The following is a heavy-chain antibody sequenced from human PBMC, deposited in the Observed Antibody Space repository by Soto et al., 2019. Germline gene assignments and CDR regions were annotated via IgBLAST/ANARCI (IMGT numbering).Heavy chain of an antibody. CDR2: ISAYNGNT. CDR3: ARVRITMIVVVSAFDI. J-gene: IGHJ3*02. Sequence: ASVQVSCKASGYTFTSYGISWVRQAPGQGLEWMGWISAYNGNTNYAQRLQGRVTMTTDTSTSTAYMELRSLRSDDTAVYYCARVRITMIVVVSAFDIWGQGTMVTVSS. V-gene: IGHV1-18*04. CDR1: GYTFTSYG. D-gene: IGHD3-22*01.